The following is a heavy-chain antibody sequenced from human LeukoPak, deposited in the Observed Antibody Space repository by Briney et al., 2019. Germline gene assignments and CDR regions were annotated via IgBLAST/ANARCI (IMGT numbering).Heavy chain of an antibody. V-gene: IGHV4-59*01. D-gene: IGHD1-20*01. CDR3: AGHNWNDVLLWYFDL. CDR1: GGSINSYY. CDR2: IYYSGST. J-gene: IGHJ2*01. Sequence: SETLSLTCTVSGGSINSYYWSWIRQPPGKGLEWIGYIYYSGSTNYNPSLKSRVTISVDTSKNQFSLKLSSVTAADTAVYYCAGHNWNDVLLWYFDLWGRGTLVTVSS.